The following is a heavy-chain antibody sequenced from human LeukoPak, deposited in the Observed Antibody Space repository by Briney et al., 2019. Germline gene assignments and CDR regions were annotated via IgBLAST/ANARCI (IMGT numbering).Heavy chain of an antibody. Sequence: GESLKISCKGSGYFFTSYWIAWVRQMPGKGLEWMGIIYPGDSDTRYSPSFQGQVTMSADKSISTAYLQWSSLKASDTAMYYCARSYGSGSYGGAFDIWGQGTMVTVS. CDR2: IYPGDSDT. CDR3: ARSYGSGSYGGAFDI. CDR1: GYFFTSYW. D-gene: IGHD3-10*01. J-gene: IGHJ3*02. V-gene: IGHV5-51*01.